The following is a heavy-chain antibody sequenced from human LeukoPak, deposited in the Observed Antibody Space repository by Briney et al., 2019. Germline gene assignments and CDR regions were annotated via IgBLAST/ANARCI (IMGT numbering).Heavy chain of an antibody. D-gene: IGHD3-10*01. CDR3: ARRSQGFGERDWFDP. CDR2: IYPGDSDT. CDR1: GYSFTSYW. Sequence: GESLKISCKGSGYSFTSYWIGWVRQMPGKGLEWMGIIYPGDSDTRYSPSFQGQVTISADKSISTAYLQWSSLKASDTAMYYCARRSQGFGERDWFDPGGQGTLVTVSS. J-gene: IGHJ5*02. V-gene: IGHV5-51*01.